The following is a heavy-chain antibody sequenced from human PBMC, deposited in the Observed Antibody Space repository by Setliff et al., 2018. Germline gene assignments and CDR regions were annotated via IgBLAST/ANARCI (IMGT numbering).Heavy chain of an antibody. J-gene: IGHJ1*01. CDR1: GGTFSSYG. CDR2: TIPMFGTT. D-gene: IGHD4-17*01. V-gene: IGHV1-69*05. Sequence: ASVKVSCKASGGTFSSYGISWVRQAPGQGLEWMGGTIPMFGTTNYAQKFQGRVRIITDESTSTAYMELSSLTSADTAVYYCVRDAGWQYDDYAGVYFPHWGQGTLVTVSS. CDR3: VRDAGWQYDDYAGVYFPH.